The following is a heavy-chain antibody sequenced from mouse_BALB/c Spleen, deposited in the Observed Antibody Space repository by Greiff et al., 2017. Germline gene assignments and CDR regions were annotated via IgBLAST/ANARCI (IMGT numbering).Heavy chain of an antibody. CDR2: ISYSGST. J-gene: IGHJ3*01. Sequence: EVKLQESGPGLVKPSQSLSLTCTVTGYSITSDYAWNWIRQFPGNKLEWMGYISYSGSTSYNPSLKSRISITRDTSKNQFFLQLNSVTTEDTATYYCARQDGYPFAYWGQGTLVTVSA. D-gene: IGHD1-2*01. CDR1: GYSITSDYA. CDR3: ARQDGYPFAY. V-gene: IGHV3-2*02.